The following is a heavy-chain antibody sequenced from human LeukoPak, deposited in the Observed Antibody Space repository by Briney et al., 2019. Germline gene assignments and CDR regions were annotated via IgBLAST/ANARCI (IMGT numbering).Heavy chain of an antibody. V-gene: IGHV4-59*08. CDR3: ARMSIAAEFDY. D-gene: IGHD6-6*01. Sequence: SETLSLTCTVSGGSISSYYWSWIRQPPGKGLEWIGYIYYSGSTNYNPPLKSRVTISVDTSKNQFSLKLSSVTAADTAVYYCARMSIAAEFDYWGQGTLVTVSS. CDR1: GGSISSYY. J-gene: IGHJ4*02. CDR2: IYYSGST.